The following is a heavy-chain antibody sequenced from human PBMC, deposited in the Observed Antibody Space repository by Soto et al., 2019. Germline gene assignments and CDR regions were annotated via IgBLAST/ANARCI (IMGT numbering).Heavy chain of an antibody. CDR2: ISAYNGNT. D-gene: IGHD3-3*01. J-gene: IGHJ4*02. V-gene: IGHV1-18*04. CDR3: ARDVRLRFLEWLDY. Sequence: ASVKVSCKASGYTFTSYGISWVRQAPGQGLEWMGWISAYNGNTNYAQKLQGRVTMTTDTSTSTAYMELRSLRSDDTAVYYCARDVRLRFLEWLDYWGKGTLVTVSS. CDR1: GYTFTSYG.